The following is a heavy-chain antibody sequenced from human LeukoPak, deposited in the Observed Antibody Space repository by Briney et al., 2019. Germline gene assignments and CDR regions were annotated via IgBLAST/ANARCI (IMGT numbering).Heavy chain of an antibody. J-gene: IGHJ4*02. CDR2: LSGGGGDT. V-gene: IGHV3-23*01. CDR3: AKRDSSGSFYFDH. Sequence: SGGSLRLSCAASGFTFSSYAMSWVRQAPGKGPEWVSSLSGGGGDTYYADSVNGRFTISRDNSKKTLYLQMNSLRAEDTAVYYCAKRDSSGSFYFDHWGQGTLVTVSS. CDR1: GFTFSSYA. D-gene: IGHD3-22*01.